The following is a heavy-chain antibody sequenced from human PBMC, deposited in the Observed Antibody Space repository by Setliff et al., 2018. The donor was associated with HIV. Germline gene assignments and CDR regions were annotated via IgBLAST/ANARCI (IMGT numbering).Heavy chain of an antibody. CDR2: IYPGDSDT. J-gene: IGHJ4*02. Sequence: PGESLTISCKGSGYSFTSYWIGWVRQMPGKGLEWLGIIYPGDSDTKYSPSFQGQVTFSADTSISTAYLQWSSLKASDTAMYYCAKGLGFCGSTTCFFDYWGQGTPVTVSS. CDR3: AKGLGFCGSTTCFFDY. D-gene: IGHD2-2*01. CDR1: GYSFTSYW. V-gene: IGHV5-51*01.